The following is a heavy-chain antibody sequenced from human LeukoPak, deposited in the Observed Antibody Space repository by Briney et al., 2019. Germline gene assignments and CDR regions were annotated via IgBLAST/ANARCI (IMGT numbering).Heavy chain of an antibody. Sequence: SETLSLTCTVSGGFISSSSYYWGWIRQHPGKGLEWIGYIYYSGSTNYNPSLKSRVTISVDTSKNQFSLKLSSVTAADTAVYYCARASYYYDSSGYVLDYWGQGTLVTVSS. CDR2: IYYSGST. V-gene: IGHV4-61*05. CDR1: GGFISSSSYY. J-gene: IGHJ4*02. CDR3: ARASYYYDSSGYVLDY. D-gene: IGHD3-22*01.